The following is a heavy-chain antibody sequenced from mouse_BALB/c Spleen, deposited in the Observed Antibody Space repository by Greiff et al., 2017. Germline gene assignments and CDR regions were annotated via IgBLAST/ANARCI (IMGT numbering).Heavy chain of an antibody. Sequence: VQLKESGPGLVKPSQSLSLTCTVTGYSITSDYAWNWIRQFPGNKLEWMGYISYSGSTSYNPSFKSRISITRDTSKNQFFLQLNSVTTEDTATYYCAARATLGYYFDYWGQGTTLTVSS. V-gene: IGHV3-2*02. CDR1: GYSITSDYA. CDR2: ISYSGST. D-gene: IGHD3-1*01. CDR3: AARATLGYYFDY. J-gene: IGHJ2*01.